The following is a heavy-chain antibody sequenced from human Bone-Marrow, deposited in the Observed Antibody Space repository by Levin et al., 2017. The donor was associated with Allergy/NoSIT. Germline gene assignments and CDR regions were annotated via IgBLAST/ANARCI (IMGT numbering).Heavy chain of an antibody. Sequence: SETLSLTCTVSAGPINSGGYFWNWIRQHPGKGLEWIGNIYYNGRTDCNPSLKSRVTISLDTSKNQFSLKLTSVTAADTAVYYCARAPPGYYGLDVWGQGTTVTVSS. V-gene: IGHV4-31*03. CDR1: AGPINSGGYF. J-gene: IGHJ6*02. CDR2: IYYNGRT. CDR3: ARAPPGYYGLDV.